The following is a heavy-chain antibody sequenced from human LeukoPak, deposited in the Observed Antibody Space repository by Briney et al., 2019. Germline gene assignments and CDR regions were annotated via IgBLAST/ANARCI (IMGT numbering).Heavy chain of an antibody. CDR3: AREGGGIGIVARNAYYYYYMDV. Sequence: SETLSLTCTVSGGSISSYYWTWIRQPAGKGLEWIGRIYTSGSTNYNPSLKGRVTMSVDTSKNQFSLKLSSVTAADTAVYYCAREGGGIGIVARNAYYYYYMDVWGKGTTVTVSS. V-gene: IGHV4-4*07. CDR1: GGSISSYY. D-gene: IGHD6-6*01. CDR2: IYTSGST. J-gene: IGHJ6*03.